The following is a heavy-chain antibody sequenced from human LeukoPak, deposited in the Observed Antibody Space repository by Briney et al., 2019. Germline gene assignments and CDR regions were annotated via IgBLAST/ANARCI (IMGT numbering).Heavy chain of an antibody. V-gene: IGHV3-23*01. CDR2: ISGSGGTT. D-gene: IGHD5-12*01. J-gene: IGHJ4*02. CDR1: GFTFSTYA. CDR3: AKRLGDY. Sequence: GGSLRLSCAASGFTFSTYAMSWVRQAPGKGLEWVSSISGSGGTTYYADSVMGRFTISGDDSKSTLYLQMNSVRGDDTAMYYCAKRLGDYWGQGTLVTVSS.